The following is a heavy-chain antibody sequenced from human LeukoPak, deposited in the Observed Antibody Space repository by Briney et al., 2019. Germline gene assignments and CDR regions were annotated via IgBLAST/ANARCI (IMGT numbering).Heavy chain of an antibody. CDR2: INHSGST. J-gene: IGHJ4*02. Sequence: SETLSLTCAVYGGSFSGYYWSWIRQPPGKGLEWIGEINHSGSTNYNPSLKSRVTISVDTSKNQFSLKLSSVTAADTAAYYCARGRYDFWSGYYTSNYFDYWGQGTLVTVSS. V-gene: IGHV4-34*01. CDR1: GGSFSGYY. D-gene: IGHD3-3*01. CDR3: ARGRYDFWSGYYTSNYFDY.